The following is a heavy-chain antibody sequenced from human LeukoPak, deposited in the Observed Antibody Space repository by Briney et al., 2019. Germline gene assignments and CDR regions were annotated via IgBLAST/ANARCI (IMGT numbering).Heavy chain of an antibody. J-gene: IGHJ4*02. CDR3: ARGGLAVAGKTRFHFDK. V-gene: IGHV1-2*02. Sequence: ASVKVSCKASGYIFGDYYIHWVRQAPGQGLEYMGWINPKGGAPNYAQRFKGRVTLTKDTSINTVYMEMTGLTSDDTAVFYCARGGLAVAGKTRFHFDKWGQGTLVTVPS. CDR2: INPKGGAP. D-gene: IGHD6-19*01. CDR1: GYIFGDYY.